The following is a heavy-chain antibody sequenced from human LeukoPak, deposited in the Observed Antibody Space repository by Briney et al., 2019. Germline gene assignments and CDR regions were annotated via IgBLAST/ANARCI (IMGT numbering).Heavy chain of an antibody. V-gene: IGHV4-61*08. CDR1: GGSISSGGYY. J-gene: IGHJ4*02. Sequence: SETLSLTCTVSGGSISSGGYYWSWIRQPPGKGLEWIGFIHTSGSTYYIPSLKSRVTMSVDTSKNQFSLKLSSVTAADTAVYYCARDGYSGSSLFDYWGQGTLVTVSS. D-gene: IGHD1-26*01. CDR2: IHTSGST. CDR3: ARDGYSGSSLFDY.